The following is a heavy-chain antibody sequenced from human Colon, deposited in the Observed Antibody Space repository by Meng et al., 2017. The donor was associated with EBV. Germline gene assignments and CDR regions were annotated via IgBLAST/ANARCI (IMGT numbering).Heavy chain of an antibody. J-gene: IGHJ4*02. CDR3: ARHTFSGNPGGIDS. D-gene: IGHD4-23*01. V-gene: IGHV4-39*01. CDR2: QCHADDT. Sequence: QRGGSVLGLVKPSEPLSLTCTVSGGPISRTGTCGGWIRQPPGKGLEWIGSQCHADDTYYNPSLMGRVTISVDTSKNQVSLKLTSVTAADTSIYYCARHTFSGNPGGIDSWGQGILVTVSS. CDR1: GGPISRTGTC.